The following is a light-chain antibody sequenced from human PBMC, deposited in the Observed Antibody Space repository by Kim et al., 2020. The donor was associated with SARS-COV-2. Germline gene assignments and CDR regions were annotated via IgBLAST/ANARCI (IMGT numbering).Light chain of an antibody. CDR2: NDS. J-gene: IGLJ3*02. CDR1: DNDVGGYNY. V-gene: IGLV2-14*04. CDR3: SSYTSNSRV. Sequence: PGRTIDCYCPGTDNDVGGYNYVNRDQQRQSKAHKLLFYNDSKGPSEVSKRFSGSESGNSASLTISGLQAEDEAVYCCSSYTSNSRVYGRGNQLTVL.